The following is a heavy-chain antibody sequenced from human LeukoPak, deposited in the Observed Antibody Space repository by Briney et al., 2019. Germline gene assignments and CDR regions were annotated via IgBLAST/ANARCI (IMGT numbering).Heavy chain of an antibody. V-gene: IGHV3-11*01. CDR1: GFTFSDYY. CDR2: ISSSGSTI. CDR3: ARDYYDSSGYYFSQFMVGKRPPDY. J-gene: IGHJ4*02. Sequence: GGSLRLSCAASGFTFSDYYMSWIRQAPGKGLEWVSYISSSGSTIYYADSVKGRFTISRDNAKNSLYPQMNSLRAEDTAVYYCARDYYDSSGYYFSQFMVGKRPPDYWGQGTLVTVSS. D-gene: IGHD3-22*01.